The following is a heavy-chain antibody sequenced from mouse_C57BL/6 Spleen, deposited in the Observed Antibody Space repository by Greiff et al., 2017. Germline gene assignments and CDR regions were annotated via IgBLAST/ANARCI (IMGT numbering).Heavy chain of an antibody. CDR1: GYTFTTYP. D-gene: IGHD1-1*01. Sequence: VQLQQSGAELVKPGASVKMSCKASGYTFTTYPIEWMKQNHGKSLEWIGNFHPYNDDTKYNEKFKGKATLTVEKSSSTVYLELSRLTSDDSAVYYCARGGNYYGPPWYFDVWGTGTTVTVSS. CDR2: FHPYNDDT. CDR3: ARGGNYYGPPWYFDV. J-gene: IGHJ1*03. V-gene: IGHV1-47*01.